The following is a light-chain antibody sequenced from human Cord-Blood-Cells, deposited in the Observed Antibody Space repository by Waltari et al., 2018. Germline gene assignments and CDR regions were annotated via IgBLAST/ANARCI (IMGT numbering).Light chain of an antibody. V-gene: IGKV3-20*01. CDR2: GPS. CDR3: QQYGSSPT. J-gene: IGKJ1*01. CDR1: QSVSSSY. Sequence: EIVLTQSPGTLSLSPGERATLSCKASQSVSSSYLAWYQQKPGQAPRLLIYGPSSRATGIPNRFSGSWSGTDFTLTSSILEPEDFAVYYCQQYGSSPTFGQGTKVEIK.